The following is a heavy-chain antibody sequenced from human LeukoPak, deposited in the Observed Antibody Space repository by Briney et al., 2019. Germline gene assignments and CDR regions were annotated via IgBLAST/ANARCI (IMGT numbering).Heavy chain of an antibody. J-gene: IGHJ6*02. D-gene: IGHD3-9*01. Sequence: ASVKVSCTASGYTFTSYDINWVRQATGQGLEWMGWMNPNSGNTGYAQKFQGRVTMTRNTSISTAYMELSSLRSEDTAVYYCARVLGYDILTGYYSVGGMDVWGQGTTVTVSS. V-gene: IGHV1-8*01. CDR2: MNPNSGNT. CDR3: ARVLGYDILTGYYSVGGMDV. CDR1: GYTFTSYD.